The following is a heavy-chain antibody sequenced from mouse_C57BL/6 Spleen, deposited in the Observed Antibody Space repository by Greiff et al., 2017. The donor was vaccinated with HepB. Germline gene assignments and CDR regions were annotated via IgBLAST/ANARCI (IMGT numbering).Heavy chain of an antibody. CDR2: IHPNSGST. V-gene: IGHV1-64*01. Sequence: VQLQQPGAELVKPGASVKLSCKASGYTFTSYWMHWVKQRPGQGLEWIGMIHPNSGSTNYNEKLKSKATLTVDKSSSTAYMQLSSLTSEDSAVYYCARDTTVRRGAMDYWGQGTSVTVSS. J-gene: IGHJ4*01. CDR1: GYTFTSYW. CDR3: ARDTTVRRGAMDY. D-gene: IGHD1-1*01.